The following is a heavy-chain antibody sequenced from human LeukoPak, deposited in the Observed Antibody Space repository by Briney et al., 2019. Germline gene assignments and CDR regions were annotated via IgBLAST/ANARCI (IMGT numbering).Heavy chain of an antibody. V-gene: IGHV5-51*01. CDR1: GYSFTNYW. Sequence: GESLKISSKGSGYSFTNYWIAWVRQTPGEGLEWMGITYPGDSDTRYSPSFQGQVTISADKSISTAYLQWSSLKASDTAIYYCARRTDSLVYFDYWGQGTLVTVSS. D-gene: IGHD5-18*01. CDR2: TYPGDSDT. J-gene: IGHJ4*02. CDR3: ARRTDSLVYFDY.